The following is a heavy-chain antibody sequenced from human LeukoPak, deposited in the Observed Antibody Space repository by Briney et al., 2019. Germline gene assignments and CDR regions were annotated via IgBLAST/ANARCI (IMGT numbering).Heavy chain of an antibody. V-gene: IGHV1-69*05. D-gene: IGHD5-24*01. CDR1: GGTFSSYA. CDR2: IIPIFGTA. Sequence: ASVKVSCKASGGTFSSYAISWVRQAPGQGLEWMGRIIPIFGTANYAQKFQGRVTITTDESTSTAYMELSSLRSEDTAVYYCARSAYNKNVWYYYYYMDVWGKGTTVTVSS. J-gene: IGHJ6*03. CDR3: ARSAYNKNVWYYYYYMDV.